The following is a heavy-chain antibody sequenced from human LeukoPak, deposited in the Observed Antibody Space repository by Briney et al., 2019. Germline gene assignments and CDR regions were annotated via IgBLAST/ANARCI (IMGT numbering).Heavy chain of an antibody. D-gene: IGHD2-21*01. CDR2: IYYSGST. V-gene: IGHV4-59*02. J-gene: IGHJ3*01. CDR3: AREDLGRWRYFDF. CDR1: GGSVSNYY. Sequence: PSETLSLTCTVSGGSVSNYYWSWIRQPPGKGLEWIGYIYYSGSTNYNPSLKSRVTISVDTSKNQFSLKLSSVTAADTAVYYCAREDLGRWRYFDFWGQGTMVTVSS.